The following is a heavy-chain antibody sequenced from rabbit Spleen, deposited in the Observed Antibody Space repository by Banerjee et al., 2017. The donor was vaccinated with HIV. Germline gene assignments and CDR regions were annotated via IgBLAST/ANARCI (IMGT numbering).Heavy chain of an antibody. J-gene: IGHJ4*01. V-gene: IGHV1S40*01. CDR1: GFSFNSGYY. CDR2: IYAGSITT. CDR3: ARDGAGGSYFAL. Sequence: QSLEESGGGLVKPGASLTLTCKASGFSFNSGYYMCWVRQAPGKGLEWIGCIYAGSITTYYANWAKGRFTISRSTSLATVTLQMTRLTAADTATYFCARDGAGGSYFALWGPGTLVT. D-gene: IGHD8-1*01.